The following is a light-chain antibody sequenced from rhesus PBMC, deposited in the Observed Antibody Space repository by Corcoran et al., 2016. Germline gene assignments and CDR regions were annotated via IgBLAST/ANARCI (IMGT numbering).Light chain of an antibody. CDR2: AAS. J-gene: IGKJ4*01. Sequence: DIQMTQSPSSLSASVGDRVTITCRASENVNNYLHWYQQKPGKAPKLLLYAASTLQIGGPSRFSGSGSWTDYNFTISSLQPEDVATYYCQHSYGTPLTFGGGTKVEIK. V-gene: IGKV1-74*01. CDR1: ENVNNY. CDR3: QHSYGTPLT.